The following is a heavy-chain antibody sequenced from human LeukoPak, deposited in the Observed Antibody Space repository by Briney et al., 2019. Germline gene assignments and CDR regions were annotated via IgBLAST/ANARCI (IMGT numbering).Heavy chain of an antibody. J-gene: IGHJ6*03. D-gene: IGHD6-19*01. Sequence: PGGSLRLSCAASGFTFSSYSMNWVRQAPGKGLEWVSSISSSSSYIYYADSVKGRFTISRDNAKNSLYLQMNSLRAEDTAVYYCARDGGQSGWYSSHYYYYYMDVWGKGTTVTVSS. CDR3: ARDGGQSGWYSSHYYYYYMDV. V-gene: IGHV3-21*01. CDR2: ISSSSSYI. CDR1: GFTFSSYS.